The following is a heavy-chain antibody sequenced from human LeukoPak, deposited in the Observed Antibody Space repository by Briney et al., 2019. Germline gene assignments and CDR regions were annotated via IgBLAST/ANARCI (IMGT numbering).Heavy chain of an antibody. CDR3: AKDLLPLAAEYFQH. Sequence: PGGSLRLSCAASGFTFSSYGMHWVRQAPGKGLEWVAFIRYDGSNKYYADSVKGRFTISRDNYKNTLYLQMNSLRAEDTAVYYCAKDLLPLAAEYFQHWGQGTLVTVSS. CDR2: IRYDGSNK. D-gene: IGHD6-13*01. CDR1: GFTFSSYG. J-gene: IGHJ1*01. V-gene: IGHV3-30*02.